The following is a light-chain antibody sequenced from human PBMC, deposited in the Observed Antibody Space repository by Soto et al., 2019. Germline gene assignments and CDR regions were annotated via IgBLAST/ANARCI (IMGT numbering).Light chain of an antibody. J-gene: IGLJ1*01. CDR1: SSDVGNYKY. CDR2: EVS. CDR3: FSYTSSGTYV. Sequence: QSALTQPASASGSPGQSITISCTGTSSDVGNYKYVLWYQQHPGKPPKLMIYEVSNRPSGVSNRFSGSKSGNTASLTISGLQAEDETDYYCFSYTSSGTYVFGTGTKVTVL. V-gene: IGLV2-14*01.